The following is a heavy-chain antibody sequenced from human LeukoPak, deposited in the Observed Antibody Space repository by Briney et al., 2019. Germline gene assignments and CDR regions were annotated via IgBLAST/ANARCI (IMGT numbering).Heavy chain of an antibody. V-gene: IGHV4-4*07. CDR1: GGSISSYY. CDR3: ASSHYGDYFGTDAFDI. CDR2: IYTSGST. J-gene: IGHJ3*02. D-gene: IGHD4-17*01. Sequence: SETLSLNCTVSGGSISSYYWSWIRQPAGKGLEWIGRIYTSGSTNYNPSLKSRVTMSVDTSKNQFSLKLSSVTAADTAVYYCASSHYGDYFGTDAFDIWGQGTMVTVSS.